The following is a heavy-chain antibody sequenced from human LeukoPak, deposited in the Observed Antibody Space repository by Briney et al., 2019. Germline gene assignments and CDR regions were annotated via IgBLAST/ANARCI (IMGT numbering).Heavy chain of an antibody. CDR1: GGSIRDYY. J-gene: IGHJ4*02. V-gene: IGHV4-59*13. CDR2: IYYSWSN. CDR3: ARGRAAAFT. D-gene: IGHD6-13*01. Sequence: SDTLSLTCTVSGGSIRDYYWSWIRQPPGKGLEWIGSIYYSWSNKYNPSLKTRVTISADTSKNHLSLNLSSVNAAATDVYSCARGRAAAFTRGQGTLVTVSS.